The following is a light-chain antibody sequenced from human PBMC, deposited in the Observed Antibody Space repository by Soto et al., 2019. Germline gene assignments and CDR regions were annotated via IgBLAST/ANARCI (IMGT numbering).Light chain of an antibody. Sequence: EIVLTQSPATLSLSPGERVTLSCRASQSVSSYLAWYQQKPGQAPGLLIYDASNRATGIPARFSGSGSGTDFTLTISSLEPEDFAVYYCQQRSNWPLTFGGGTKVEIK. CDR2: DAS. CDR1: QSVSSY. CDR3: QQRSNWPLT. V-gene: IGKV3-11*01. J-gene: IGKJ4*01.